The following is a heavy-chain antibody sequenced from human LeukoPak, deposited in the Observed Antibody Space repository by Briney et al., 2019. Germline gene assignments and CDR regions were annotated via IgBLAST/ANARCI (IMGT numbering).Heavy chain of an antibody. V-gene: IGHV1-2*02. CDR1: GYTFTCYF. CDR3: ARVGGSWYLRLGS. D-gene: IGHD6-13*01. J-gene: IGHJ4*02. CDR2: INPNSGGT. Sequence: ASVTVSCKASGYTFTCYFIHWVRQAPGQGLEWMGWINPNSGGTSYAQNFQGRLTMTRDTSISTAYMELSSLTSDDTAVYYCARVGGSWYLRLGSWGQGTLVTVSS.